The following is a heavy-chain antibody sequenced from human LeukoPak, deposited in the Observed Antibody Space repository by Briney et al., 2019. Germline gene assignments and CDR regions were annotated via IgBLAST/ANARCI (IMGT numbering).Heavy chain of an antibody. CDR2: ISGSGTI. Sequence: SETLSLTCTVSGGSISSYWSWLRQPAGKGLEWFGRISGSGTITYNPALQSRLSISIDTSKNQFSLKLMSVTAADTAVYYFARDSGTTGEVKFDPWGQGTLVTVSS. D-gene: IGHD3-10*01. CDR3: ARDSGTTGEVKFDP. V-gene: IGHV4-4*07. J-gene: IGHJ5*02. CDR1: GGSISSY.